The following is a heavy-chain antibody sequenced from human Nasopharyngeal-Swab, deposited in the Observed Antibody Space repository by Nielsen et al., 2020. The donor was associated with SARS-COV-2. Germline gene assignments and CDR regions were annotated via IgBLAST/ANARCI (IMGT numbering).Heavy chain of an antibody. Sequence: GGSLRLSCAASGFSFSDYYMSWIRQAPGKGLEWVSYITPSGGTIYYADSVKGRFTISRDNAKNSLYLQVNGLRAEDTAVYYCAKRDDYYESSGLGDWGQGTLVTVSS. CDR1: GFSFSDYY. CDR2: ITPSGGTI. V-gene: IGHV3-11*01. J-gene: IGHJ4*02. D-gene: IGHD3-22*01. CDR3: AKRDDYYESSGLGD.